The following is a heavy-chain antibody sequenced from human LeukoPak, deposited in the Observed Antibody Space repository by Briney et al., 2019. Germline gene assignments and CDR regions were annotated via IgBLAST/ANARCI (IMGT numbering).Heavy chain of an antibody. J-gene: IGHJ6*02. CDR1: GFIFGSFA. CDR3: AKGKSGQYYYGMDV. D-gene: IGHD1-26*01. V-gene: IGHV3-23*01. CDR2: ISSSGGAT. Sequence: PGGSLRLSCAASGFIFGSFAMRWVRQAPGKGLEWVSSISSSGGATYDADSVKGRFTISRDNSKNTLYLQMNSLRAEDAATYYCAKGKSGQYYYGMDVWGQGTTVTVS.